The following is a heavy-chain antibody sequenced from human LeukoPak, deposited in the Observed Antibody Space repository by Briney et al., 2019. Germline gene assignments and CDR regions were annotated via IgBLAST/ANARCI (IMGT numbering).Heavy chain of an antibody. D-gene: IGHD1-26*01. Sequence: ASVKVSCKVSGYTLTELSTHWVRQAPGKGLEWMGGFDPEDGETIYAQKFQGRVTMTEDTSTDTAYMEQSSLRSEDTAVYYCATQARWELLLEYYFDYWGQGTLVTVSS. V-gene: IGHV1-24*01. CDR3: ATQARWELLLEYYFDY. J-gene: IGHJ4*02. CDR1: GYTLTELS. CDR2: FDPEDGET.